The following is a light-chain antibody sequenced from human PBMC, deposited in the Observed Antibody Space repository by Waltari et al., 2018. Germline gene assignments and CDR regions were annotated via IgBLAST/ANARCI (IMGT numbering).Light chain of an antibody. V-gene: IGKV3-11*01. CDR3: QQRSNWPPIT. CDR1: QSVSSY. J-gene: IGKJ5*01. CDR2: DAS. Sequence: EIVLTQSPATLSLSPGERATLSCRASQSVSSYLAWYHQKPGQPPRLLIYDASNRATGIPARFSCNGSGTDFTLTISSLEPEDFAVYYCQQRSNWPPITFGQGTRLEIK.